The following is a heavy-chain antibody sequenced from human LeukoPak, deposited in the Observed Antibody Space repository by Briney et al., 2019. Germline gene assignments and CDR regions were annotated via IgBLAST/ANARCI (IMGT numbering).Heavy chain of an antibody. CDR1: GSTFSSYW. V-gene: IGHV3-74*01. D-gene: IGHD2-15*01. CDR2: INSDGSST. Sequence: PGGSLRLSCAASGSTFSSYWMHWVRQAPGKGLVWVSRINSDGSSTSYADSVKGRFTISRDNAKNTLYLQMNSLRAEDTAVYYCAREGPVAATVDYYYYYGMDVWGQGTTVTVSS. J-gene: IGHJ6*02. CDR3: AREGPVAATVDYYYYYGMDV.